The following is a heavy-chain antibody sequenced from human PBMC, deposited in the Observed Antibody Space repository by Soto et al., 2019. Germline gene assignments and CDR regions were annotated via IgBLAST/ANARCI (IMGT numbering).Heavy chain of an antibody. D-gene: IGHD2-2*01. V-gene: IGHV4-59*01. CDR3: ARGTSCQLPFDY. CDR1: SDSISSYY. J-gene: IGHJ4*02. CDR2: ISYSGST. Sequence: ECLCRSGAVSSDSISSYYWSWIRQPPGKRLEWIGYISYSGSTDYNPSLKSRVTISGDTSKNQFSLKVSSVTAADTAVYYCARGTSCQLPFDYWGQGTLVTVSS.